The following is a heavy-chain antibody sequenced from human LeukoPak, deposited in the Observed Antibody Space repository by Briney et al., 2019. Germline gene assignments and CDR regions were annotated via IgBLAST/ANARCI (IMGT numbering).Heavy chain of an antibody. D-gene: IGHD2-2*01. V-gene: IGHV3-7*01. CDR3: ARGKGSTK. Sequence: PGGSLRLSCAASGFTFSNYWMSWVRQAPGKGLEWVANMKQDGSENYYVDSVKGRFTISRDNAKNSLYLQMNSLRAEDTAVYYCARGKGSTKWGQGTLVTVSS. CDR2: MKQDGSEN. J-gene: IGHJ4*02. CDR1: GFTFSNYW.